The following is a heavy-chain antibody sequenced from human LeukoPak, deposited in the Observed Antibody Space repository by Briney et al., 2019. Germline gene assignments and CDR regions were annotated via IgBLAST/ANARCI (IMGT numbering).Heavy chain of an antibody. Sequence: PSETLSLTCTVSGGSISMGEYYWSWIRHPPGKGLEWIAYIYYSGSTYYNPSLKSRVTISVNTSKNQFSRKLSSVTPADTAVYCCARVGGGTGFWGQGTLVTVSS. J-gene: IGHJ4*02. D-gene: IGHD2-8*02. CDR3: ARVGGGTGF. CDR1: GGSISMGEYY. CDR2: IYYSGST. V-gene: IGHV4-30-4*08.